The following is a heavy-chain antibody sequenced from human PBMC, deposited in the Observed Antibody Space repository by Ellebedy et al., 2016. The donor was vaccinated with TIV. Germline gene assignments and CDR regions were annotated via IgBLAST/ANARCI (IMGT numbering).Heavy chain of an antibody. CDR1: GGSISSGSYY. V-gene: IGHV4-39*07. CDR2: INHSGST. CDR3: ARRRITIFGVVTNFDY. D-gene: IGHD3-3*01. J-gene: IGHJ4*02. Sequence: SETLSLXXTVSGGSISSGSYYWSWIRQPPGKGLEWIGEINHSGSTNYNPSLKSRVTISVDTSKNQFSLKLSSVTAADTAVYYCARRRITIFGVVTNFDYWGQGTLVTVSS.